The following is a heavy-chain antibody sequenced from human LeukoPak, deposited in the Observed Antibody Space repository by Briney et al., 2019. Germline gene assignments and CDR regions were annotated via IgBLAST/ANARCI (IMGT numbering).Heavy chain of an antibody. D-gene: IGHD6-13*01. CDR3: AKSPSRGKVSAAVRYFDY. V-gene: IGHV3-23*01. J-gene: IGHJ4*02. CDR2: ISDNGVNT. CDR1: GFTFSSYA. Sequence: GGSLRLSCAASGFTFSSYAMSWVRQAPGKGLEWVSAISDNGVNTYSADSVKGRFTISRDNAKNTRSLQMKSLRAEDTAMYYCAKSPSRGKVSAAVRYFDYWGQGTLVTVSS.